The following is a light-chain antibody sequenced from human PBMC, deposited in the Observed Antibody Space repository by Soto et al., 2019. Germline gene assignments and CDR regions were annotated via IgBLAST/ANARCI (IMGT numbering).Light chain of an antibody. Sequence: DIVMTQSPDSLAVSLGERATINCKSSQSVLYSSNNKNYLAWYQQKPGQPPKLLIYWASPRESGVPDLFSGSWSRTDFSLTSSVLQAEDLAVYYCQQYYSITLTFRQGTKGGIK. V-gene: IGKV4-1*01. J-gene: IGKJ1*01. CDR3: QQYYSITLT. CDR2: WAS. CDR1: QSVLYSSNNKNY.